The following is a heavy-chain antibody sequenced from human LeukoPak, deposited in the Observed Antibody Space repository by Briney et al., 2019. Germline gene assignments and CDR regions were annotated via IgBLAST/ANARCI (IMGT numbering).Heavy chain of an antibody. CDR2: IKSKTDGGTT. V-gene: IGHV3-15*01. CDR1: GFTLSNAW. CDR3: RSPVVVLARKRGYGMDV. Sequence: GGSLRLSCAASGFTLSNAWMSWVRQAPGKGLEWVGRIKSKTDGGTTDYAAPVKGRFTISRDDSKNTLYLQMNSLKPEDTAVYYCRSPVVVLARKRGYGMDVWGQGTTVTVSS. J-gene: IGHJ6*02. D-gene: IGHD2-15*01.